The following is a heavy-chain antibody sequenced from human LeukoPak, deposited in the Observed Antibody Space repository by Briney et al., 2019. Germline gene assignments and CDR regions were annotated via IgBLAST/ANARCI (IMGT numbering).Heavy chain of an antibody. Sequence: SETLSLTCAVYGGSFSGYYWRWIRQPPGEGLEWMGEINHSGSTNYNPSLKSRVTISVDTSKNQFSLKLSSVTAADTAVYYCASSVDTAMVRRWFDPWGQGTLVTVSS. CDR2: INHSGST. J-gene: IGHJ5*02. CDR1: GGSFSGYY. D-gene: IGHD5-18*01. CDR3: ASSVDTAMVRRWFDP. V-gene: IGHV4-34*01.